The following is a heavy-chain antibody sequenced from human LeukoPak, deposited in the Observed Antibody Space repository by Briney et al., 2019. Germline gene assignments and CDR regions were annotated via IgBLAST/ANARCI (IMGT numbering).Heavy chain of an antibody. J-gene: IGHJ3*02. V-gene: IGHV3-21*04. CDR1: GFTFSSYS. CDR3: AKDTSVGAFDI. Sequence: GGSLRLSCAASGFTFSSYSMNWVRQAPGKGLEWVSSISSSSSYIYYADSVKGRFIISRDSSKNTLYLQMNSLRAEDTAVYYCAKDTSVGAFDIWGQGTMVTVSS. CDR2: ISSSSSYI. D-gene: IGHD5/OR15-5a*01.